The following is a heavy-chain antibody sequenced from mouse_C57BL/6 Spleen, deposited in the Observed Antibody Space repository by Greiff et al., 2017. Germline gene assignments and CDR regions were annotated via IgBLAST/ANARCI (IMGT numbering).Heavy chain of an antibody. CDR3: ARGGTYYSNYDAMDY. CDR2: IYPRSGNT. Sequence: VQLQQSGAELARPGASVKLSCKASGYTFTSYGISWVKQRTGQGLEWIGEIYPRSGNTYYNEKFKGKATLTADKSSSTAYMELRSLTSEDSAVYFCARGGTYYSNYDAMDYWGQGTSVTVSS. CDR1: GYTFTSYG. V-gene: IGHV1-81*01. J-gene: IGHJ4*01. D-gene: IGHD2-5*01.